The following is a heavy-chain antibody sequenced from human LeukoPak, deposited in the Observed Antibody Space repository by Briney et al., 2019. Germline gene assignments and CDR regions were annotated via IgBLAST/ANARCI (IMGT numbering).Heavy chain of an antibody. CDR3: AREVEGYSGSGGMWYFAY. J-gene: IGHJ4*02. V-gene: IGHV6-1*01. D-gene: IGHD5-12*01. Sequence: SQTLSLTCAISGDSVSSNSAAWNWIRQSPSRGLEWLGRTYYRSKWYNDYAVSVKSRITINPDTSKNQFSLQLNSVTPEDTAVYYCAREVEGYSGSGGMWYFAYWGQGTLVTVSS. CDR1: GDSVSSNSAA. CDR2: TYYRSKWYN.